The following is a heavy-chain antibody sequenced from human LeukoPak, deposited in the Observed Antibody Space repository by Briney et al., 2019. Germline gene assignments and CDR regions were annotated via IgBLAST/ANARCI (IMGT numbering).Heavy chain of an antibody. D-gene: IGHD6-19*01. CDR1: GYSFTSYW. CDR2: IYPGDSDT. V-gene: IGHV5-51*04. J-gene: IGHJ4*02. Sequence: GESLKISCKGSGYSFTSYWIGWVLQMPGKGLGWMGIIYPGDSDTRYIPSFQGQVTISADKPISTAYLQWSSLKASDTAMYYCARSGDIAVAGSSLDYWGQGTLVTVSS. CDR3: ARSGDIAVAGSSLDY.